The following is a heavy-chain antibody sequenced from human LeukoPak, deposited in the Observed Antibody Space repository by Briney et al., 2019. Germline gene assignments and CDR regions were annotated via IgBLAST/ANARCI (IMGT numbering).Heavy chain of an antibody. J-gene: IGHJ1*01. CDR2: VHLSGAT. CDR3: TRESGAFSPYGF. CDR1: GGSIMTTNW. D-gene: IGHD1-26*01. V-gene: IGHV4-4*02. Sequence: SGTLSLTCDVSGGSIMTTNWWSWVRQPPNKGLEWIGEVHLSGATNYNPSLESRVTMSIDTSKNHLSLELTSVTAADTAMYYCTRESGAFSPYGFWGQGTLVTVSS.